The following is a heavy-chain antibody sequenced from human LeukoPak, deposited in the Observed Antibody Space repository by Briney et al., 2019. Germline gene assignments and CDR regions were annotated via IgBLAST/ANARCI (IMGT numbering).Heavy chain of an antibody. J-gene: IGHJ3*02. CDR2: IKQDGSEK. Sequence: PGGSLRLSCAASGFTVSSNYMSWVRQAPGRGLEWVANIKQDGSEKYYVDSVKGRFTISRDNAKNSLYLQMNSLRAEDTAVYYCARFAAFDIWGQGTMVTVSS. D-gene: IGHD3-16*01. CDR3: ARFAAFDI. V-gene: IGHV3-7*01. CDR1: GFTVSSNY.